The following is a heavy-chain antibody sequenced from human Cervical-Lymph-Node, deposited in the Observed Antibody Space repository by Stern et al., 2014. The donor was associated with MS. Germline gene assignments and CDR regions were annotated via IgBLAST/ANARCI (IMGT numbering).Heavy chain of an antibody. CDR3: ARGLSSGAWSN. V-gene: IGHV1-8*01. D-gene: IGHD6-25*01. CDR2: LHPHSGET. Sequence: VQLLESGTEVKKPGSSVKVSCKTSGYNFTNFDIYWVRQATGQGLEWMGWLHPHSGETDYAQNFQGRVTLTRNASISTAYMEVTSLTFEDTAIYYCARGLSSGAWSNWGQGTLVTVSS. CDR1: GYNFTNFD. J-gene: IGHJ4*02.